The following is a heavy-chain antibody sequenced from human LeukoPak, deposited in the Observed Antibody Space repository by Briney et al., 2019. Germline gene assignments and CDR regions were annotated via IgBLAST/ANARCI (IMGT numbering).Heavy chain of an antibody. Sequence: ASVKVSCKASGYTLTGYYLHWARQAPGQGLEWMGWINPNTGATHSAQKFQGRITMTRDSSISTAYMDLSRLRSDDTAVYYCARDRVGSGWPRPYYFEVWGQGTLVTVSS. J-gene: IGHJ4*02. D-gene: IGHD6-19*01. CDR1: GYTLTGYY. CDR3: ARDRVGSGWPRPYYFEV. CDR2: INPNTGAT. V-gene: IGHV1-2*02.